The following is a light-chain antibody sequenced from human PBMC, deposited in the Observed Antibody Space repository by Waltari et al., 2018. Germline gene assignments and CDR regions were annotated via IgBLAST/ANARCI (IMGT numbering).Light chain of an antibody. V-gene: IGKV4-1*01. Sequence: DVVMTQSPDSLAVSLGERATINCKSSQSLLYTSNNKNYLAWYQQKPGQHRKILIYWASIRESGVPDRFSGSGSGTDFTLTISGLQAEDVASYFCLQYLHTPRTFGQGTKVEIK. CDR2: WAS. CDR3: LQYLHTPRT. J-gene: IGKJ1*01. CDR1: QSLLYTSNNKNY.